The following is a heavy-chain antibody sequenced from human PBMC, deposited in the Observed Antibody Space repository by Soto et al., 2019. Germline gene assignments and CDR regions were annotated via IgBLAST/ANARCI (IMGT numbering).Heavy chain of an antibody. J-gene: IGHJ4*02. Sequence: EVQLVESGGGLVQPGGSLRLSCAASGFTFSDHYIDWVRQAPGKGLEWVGRSRDKANSYTTEYAASGKGRFTISRDDSKNSLYLQMNSRKTEDKAVYYCAKVASSPQTRDFDYWGQGTLVTVSS. CDR3: AKVASSPQTRDFDY. V-gene: IGHV3-72*01. CDR1: GFTFSDHY. CDR2: SRDKANSYTT. D-gene: IGHD6-13*01.